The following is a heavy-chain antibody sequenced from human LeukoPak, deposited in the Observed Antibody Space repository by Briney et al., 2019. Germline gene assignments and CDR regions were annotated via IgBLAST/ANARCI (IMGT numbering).Heavy chain of an antibody. Sequence: ASVKVSCKASGYTFTGYYMHWVRQAPGQGLEWMGWINPNSGGTNYAQKFQGRVTMTRDTSISTAYMELSRLRSDDTAVYYCARDWGCYDFWSGYIGAFDIWGQGTMVTVSS. CDR2: INPNSGGT. J-gene: IGHJ3*02. V-gene: IGHV1-2*02. CDR1: GYTFTGYY. CDR3: ARDWGCYDFWSGYIGAFDI. D-gene: IGHD3-3*01.